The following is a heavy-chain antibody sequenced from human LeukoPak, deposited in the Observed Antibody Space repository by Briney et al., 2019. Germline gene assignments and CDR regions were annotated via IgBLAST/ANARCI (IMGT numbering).Heavy chain of an antibody. V-gene: IGHV3-9*01. J-gene: IGHJ3*02. CDR2: ISWNSGSI. D-gene: IGHD1-26*01. CDR1: GFTFDDYA. CDR3: AKASSSIVGATTGAFDI. Sequence: GGSLRLSCAASGFTFDDYAMHWVRQAPGKGLEWVSGISWNSGSIGYADSVKGRFTISRDNAKNSLYLQINSLRAEDTALYYCAKASSSIVGATTGAFDIWGQGTMVTVSS.